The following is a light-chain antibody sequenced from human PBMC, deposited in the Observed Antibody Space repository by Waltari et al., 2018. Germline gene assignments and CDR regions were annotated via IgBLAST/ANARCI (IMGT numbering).Light chain of an antibody. CDR2: DVT. CDR1: GSDIGGIKY. J-gene: IGLJ2*01. V-gene: IGLV2-14*03. Sequence: QSALTQPASVSGTPGQSITISCSGTGSDIGGIKYVSWYPQHPGEAPKVIIYDVTRRPSGVSARFSGSKSGNTAFLTISGLQAEDEADYYCSSYATTRVIFGGGTKVTVL. CDR3: SSYATTRVI.